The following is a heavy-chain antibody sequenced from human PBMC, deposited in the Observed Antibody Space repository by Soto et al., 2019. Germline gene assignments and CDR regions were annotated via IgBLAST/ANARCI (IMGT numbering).Heavy chain of an antibody. Sequence: ASVKVSCRASGYTFTGYYMHWVRQAPGQGLEWMGWINPNSGGTNYAQKFQGRVTMTRDTSISTAYMELSRLRSDDTAVYYCARSSGSGGYYGMDVWGQGTTVTVS. CDR2: INPNSGGT. CDR1: GYTFTGYY. D-gene: IGHD1-26*01. CDR3: ARSSGSGGYYGMDV. V-gene: IGHV1-2*02. J-gene: IGHJ6*02.